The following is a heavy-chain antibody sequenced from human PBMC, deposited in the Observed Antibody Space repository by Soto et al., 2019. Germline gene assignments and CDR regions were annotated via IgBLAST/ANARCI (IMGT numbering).Heavy chain of an antibody. J-gene: IGHJ4*02. CDR2: INAGNGNT. CDR3: ARDLPPVDY. CDR1: GYTFIS. Sequence: EASVKVSCKASGYTFISWVRQAPGQRLEWMGWINAGNGNTKYSQKFQGRVTITRDTSASTAYMELSSLRSEDTAVYYCARDLPPVDYWGQGTLVTVSS. V-gene: IGHV1-3*01.